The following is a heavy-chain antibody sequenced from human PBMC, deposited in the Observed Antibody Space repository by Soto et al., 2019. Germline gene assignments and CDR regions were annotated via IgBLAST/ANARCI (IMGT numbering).Heavy chain of an antibody. CDR1: GGTLTSFA. D-gene: IGHD1-1*01. CDR3: AHGHDNYFYYGMDV. J-gene: IGHJ6*02. V-gene: IGHV1-69*04. CDR2: FIPMVGMA. Sequence: QVQLVQSGSEVKKPGSSVKVSCKASGGTLTSFAISWVRQGPGQGLEWVGTFIPMVGMANYVQSFQCRGTISADQCTNTLYMELRSLSYEDTGMYYCAHGHDNYFYYGMDVCGQGTTVTVSS.